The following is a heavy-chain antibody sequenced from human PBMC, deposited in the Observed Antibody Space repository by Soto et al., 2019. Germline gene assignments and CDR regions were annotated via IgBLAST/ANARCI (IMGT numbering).Heavy chain of an antibody. CDR2: IYYSGST. J-gene: IGHJ4*01. CDR3: ARARGGSGAFDY. CDR1: GGSISSYY. V-gene: IGHV4-59*01. D-gene: IGHD3-10*01. Sequence: PSETLSLTCTVSGGSISSYYWSWIRQPPGKGLEWIGYIYYSGSTNYNPSLKSRVTISVDTSKNQFSLNLSSVTAADTAVYYCARARGGSGAFDYWGLGTLVTVSS.